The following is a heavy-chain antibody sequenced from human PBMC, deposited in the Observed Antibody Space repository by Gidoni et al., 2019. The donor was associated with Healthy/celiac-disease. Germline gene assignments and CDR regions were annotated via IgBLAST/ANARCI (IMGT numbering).Heavy chain of an antibody. CDR2: IRSKAYVGTT. CDR3: TGYDFWSGYYLALRAYVMDV. J-gene: IGHJ6*02. Sequence: EVQLVESGGGWVQPGRSRRLSGTAYGFTFGDYAMSWFRQAPGKGLEWVVFIRSKAYVGTTEYAASVKGRFTISRDDSKSIAYLQMNSLKTEDTAVYYCTGYDFWSGYYLALRAYVMDVWGQGTTVTVSS. CDR1: GFTFGDYA. D-gene: IGHD3-3*01. V-gene: IGHV3-49*03.